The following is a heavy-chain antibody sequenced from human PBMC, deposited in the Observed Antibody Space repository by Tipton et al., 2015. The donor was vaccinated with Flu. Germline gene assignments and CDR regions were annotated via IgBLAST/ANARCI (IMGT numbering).Heavy chain of an antibody. J-gene: IGHJ4*02. CDR1: GYTFTNYG. V-gene: IGHV1-18*01. Sequence: QFGPEVKKPGASVKVSCKASGYTFTNYGVVWVRQAPGQGPEWMGWISPSNGKTNYAQNLQGRVTMTTDTSTTTAYMELRSLRFDDTAVYYCARQGSYPHWDYWGQGTLVTVSS. CDR3: ARQGSYPHWDY. CDR2: ISPSNGKT. D-gene: IGHD3-16*02.